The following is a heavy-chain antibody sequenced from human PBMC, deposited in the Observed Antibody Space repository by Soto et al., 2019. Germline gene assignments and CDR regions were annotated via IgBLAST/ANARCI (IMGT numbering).Heavy chain of an antibody. CDR3: ARDEVDCSGGSCARSDYGMDV. CDR2: ISSSGSTI. J-gene: IGHJ6*02. CDR1: GFTFSSYE. V-gene: IGHV3-48*03. D-gene: IGHD2-15*01. Sequence: GGSLRLSCAASGFTFSSYEMNWVRQAPGKGLEWVSYISSSGSTIYYADSVKGRFTISRDNAKNSLYLQMNSLRAEDTAVYYCARDEVDCSGGSCARSDYGMDVWGQGTTVTVSS.